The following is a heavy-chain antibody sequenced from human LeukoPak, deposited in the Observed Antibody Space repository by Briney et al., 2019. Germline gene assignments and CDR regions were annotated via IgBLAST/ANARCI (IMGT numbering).Heavy chain of an antibody. Sequence: PGGSLRLSCAASGFNFRDYYMSWIRQAPGKGLEWVSYSSGSGSTIYYADSVKGRFTISRDNAKNSLYLQVNSLRAEDTAVYYCARVYGDSSNWGQGTLVTVSS. CDR2: SSGSGSTI. CDR1: GFNFRDYY. CDR3: ARVYGDSSN. J-gene: IGHJ4*02. V-gene: IGHV3-11*04. D-gene: IGHD4-17*01.